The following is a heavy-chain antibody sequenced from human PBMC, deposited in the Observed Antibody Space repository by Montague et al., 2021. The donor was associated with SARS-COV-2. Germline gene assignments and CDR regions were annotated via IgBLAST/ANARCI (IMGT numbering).Heavy chain of an antibody. Sequence: TLSLTCSVSGDSIDSGSYYWSWIRRAAGEGLEWIGRIYTSGRTDYNPSLINRVIISLDTSKNRFSLKLSSLTTADTGVYYCARAPDDYGTFGYWGQGIPVIVSS. CDR1: GDSIDSGSYY. V-gene: IGHV4-61*02. CDR3: ARAPDDYGTFGY. CDR2: IYTSGRT. D-gene: IGHD4-17*01. J-gene: IGHJ4*02.